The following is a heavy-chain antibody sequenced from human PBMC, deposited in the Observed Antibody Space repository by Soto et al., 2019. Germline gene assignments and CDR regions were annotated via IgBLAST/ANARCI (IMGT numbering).Heavy chain of an antibody. Sequence: QVQLVQSGAEVKKPGASVKVSCKASGYTFRIYGITWVRQAPGQGLEWMGWISANDGNTHYAQKFQGRVTMTTDTATSTAYMEVRSLRPDDTAVYDCARKGTGAPVDSWGQGALVTVSS. J-gene: IGHJ4*02. CDR3: ARKGTGAPVDS. D-gene: IGHD1-1*01. V-gene: IGHV1-18*01. CDR2: ISANDGNT. CDR1: GYTFRIYG.